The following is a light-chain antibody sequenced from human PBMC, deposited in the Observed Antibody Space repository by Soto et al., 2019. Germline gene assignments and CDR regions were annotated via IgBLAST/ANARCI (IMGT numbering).Light chain of an antibody. CDR2: DAS. V-gene: IGKV3-11*01. Sequence: EVVLTQSPTILSLSPGERATLSCRASHSVGNYLAWYQHKPGQAPRLLIYDASNRATGIPARFSGSGSGTDFPLTISSLEPEDFAIYYCQQRGNWPPYTFGQGTKLEIK. CDR1: HSVGNY. J-gene: IGKJ2*01. CDR3: QQRGNWPPYT.